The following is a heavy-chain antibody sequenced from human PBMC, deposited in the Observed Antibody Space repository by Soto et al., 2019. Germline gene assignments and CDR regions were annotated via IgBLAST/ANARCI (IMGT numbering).Heavy chain of an antibody. CDR3: ARDSRSWQRRNCFDP. CDR1: GFTFSSFA. D-gene: IGHD6-13*01. J-gene: IGHJ5*02. CDR2: ISYDGSNK. Sequence: VQLVESGGGVVQPGRSLRLSCAASGFTFSSFAMHWVSQAPGKGLERVAVISYDGSNKYYADSVKGRFTISRDNSKNTLYLQMNRLRVEETAVYYCARDSRSWQRRNCFDPWGQGILVRVCS. V-gene: IGHV3-30-3*01.